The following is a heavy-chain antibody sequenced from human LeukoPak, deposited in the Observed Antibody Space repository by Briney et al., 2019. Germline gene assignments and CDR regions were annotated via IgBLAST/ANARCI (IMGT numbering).Heavy chain of an antibody. CDR3: AREAPDYYHSGTYKRAHAFDL. V-gene: IGHV3-66*01. Sequence: PGESLRLSCAASGFSVSNNYMSWVRQAPGKGLEWISLMYSGGTTFYADSVKDRFTISRDNSKNILYLQMESLTAGDTAVYYCAREAPDYYHSGTYKRAHAFDLWGQGTMVTVS. CDR2: MYSGGTT. J-gene: IGHJ3*01. D-gene: IGHD3-10*01. CDR1: GFSVSNNY.